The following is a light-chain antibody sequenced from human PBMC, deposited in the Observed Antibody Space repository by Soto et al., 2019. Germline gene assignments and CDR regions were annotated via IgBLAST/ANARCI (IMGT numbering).Light chain of an antibody. V-gene: IGKV3-11*01. CDR2: DAS. CDR3: QQRSNWPRT. CDR1: QSVSND. J-gene: IGKJ2*01. Sequence: EIVLTQSPATLSLSPGERATLSCRASQSVSNDLAWYQQKPGQAPRLLIFDASRRATGIPARFSGSGSGTDFTLTISSLEPEDFAVYYCQQRSNWPRTFGQGTKLEI.